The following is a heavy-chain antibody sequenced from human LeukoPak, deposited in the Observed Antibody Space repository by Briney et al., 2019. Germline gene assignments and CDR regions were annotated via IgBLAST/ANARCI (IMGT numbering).Heavy chain of an antibody. D-gene: IGHD3-22*01. CDR2: IIPIFGTA. CDR1: GGIFSSYA. Sequence: ASVKVSCKASGGIFSSYAISWVRQAPGQGLEWMGGIIPIFGTANYAQKFQGRVTITADKSTSTAYMELSSLRSEDTAVYYCARGSRWGDSSGPTYLNWGQGTLVTVSS. CDR3: ARGSRWGDSSGPTYLN. J-gene: IGHJ4*02. V-gene: IGHV1-69*06.